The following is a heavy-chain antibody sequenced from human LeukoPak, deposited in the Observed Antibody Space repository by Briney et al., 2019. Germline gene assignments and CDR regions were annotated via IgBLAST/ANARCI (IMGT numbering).Heavy chain of an antibody. CDR2: ISTSSSYI. D-gene: IGHD6-19*01. J-gene: IGHJ3*02. CDR1: GFTFSSYS. V-gene: IGHV3-21*01. CDR3: ARDADSSGWHDAFDI. Sequence: PGGSLRLSCAASGFTFSSYSMSWVRQAPGKGLEWVSSISTSSSYIYYADSVKGRFTISRDNAKNSLYLQMNSLRAEDTAVYYCARDADSSGWHDAFDIWGQGTMVTVSS.